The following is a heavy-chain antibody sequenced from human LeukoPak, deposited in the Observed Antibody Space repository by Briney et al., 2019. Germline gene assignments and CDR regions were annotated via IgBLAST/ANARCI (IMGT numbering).Heavy chain of an antibody. D-gene: IGHD3-16*01. CDR3: ARDSEFLGGERNAFDI. CDR1: GVSFSGYY. J-gene: IGHJ3*02. Sequence: SETLSLTCAVYGVSFSGYYWSWIRQPPGKGLEWIGEINHSGSTNYNPSLKSRVTISVDTSKNQFSLKLSSVTAADTAVYYCARDSEFLGGERNAFDIWGQGTMVTVSS. CDR2: INHSGST. V-gene: IGHV4-34*01.